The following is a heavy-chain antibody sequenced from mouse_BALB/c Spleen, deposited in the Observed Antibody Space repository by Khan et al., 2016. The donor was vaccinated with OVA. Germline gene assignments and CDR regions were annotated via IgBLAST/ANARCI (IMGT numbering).Heavy chain of an antibody. CDR3: ARGNYYGSSSWFAY. Sequence: VQLKQSGPELVKPGASMKISCKASGYSFTDYTMNWVKQSHGKNLEWIGLINPYNGYTSYNQKFKGKATLTVDKSSSTAYMELLSLTSEDSAVYYCARGNYYGSSSWFAYWGQGTLVTVSA. J-gene: IGHJ3*01. D-gene: IGHD1-1*01. CDR2: INPYNGYT. CDR1: GYSFTDYT. V-gene: IGHV1-18*01.